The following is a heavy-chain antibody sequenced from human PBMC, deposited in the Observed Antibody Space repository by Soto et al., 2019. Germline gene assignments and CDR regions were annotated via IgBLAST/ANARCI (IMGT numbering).Heavy chain of an antibody. CDR2: INHSGST. CDR1: GGSFSGYY. Sequence: QVQLQQWGAGLLKPSETLSLTCAVYGGSFSGYYWSWIRQPPGKGLEWIGEINHSGSTNYNPSLKSLVTISVDTSKNQFSLKLSSVTAADTAVYYCARGPLRFTSIRAFGPWGQGTLVTVSS. CDR3: ARGPLRFTSIRAFGP. V-gene: IGHV4-34*01. D-gene: IGHD3-3*01. J-gene: IGHJ5*02.